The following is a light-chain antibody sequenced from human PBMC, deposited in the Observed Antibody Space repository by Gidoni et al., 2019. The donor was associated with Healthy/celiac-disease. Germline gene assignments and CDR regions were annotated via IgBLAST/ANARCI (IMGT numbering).Light chain of an antibody. CDR3: QQYGSSPPAWT. CDR2: GAS. CDR1: QSVSSSY. V-gene: IGKV3-20*01. Sequence: EIVLTQSPGTLSLSPGERATLSCRASQSVSSSYLAGYQQKPGQAPRLLIYGASSRATGIPDSFSGSGSGTDFTLTISRLEPEDFAVYYCQQYGSSPPAWTFGQGTKVEIK. J-gene: IGKJ1*01.